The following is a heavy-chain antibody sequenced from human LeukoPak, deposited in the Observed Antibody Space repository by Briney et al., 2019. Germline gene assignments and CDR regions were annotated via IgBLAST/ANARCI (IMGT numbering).Heavy chain of an antibody. CDR2: IKSKTDGGTT. CDR1: GFTFSNAW. J-gene: IGHJ3*02. Sequence: PGGSLRLSCAASGFTFSNAWMSWVRQAPGKGLEWVGRIKSKTDGGTTDYAAPVKGRFTISRDDSKNTLYLQMNSLKTEDTAVYYCTTDLVITMIGDAFDIWGQGTMVTVSS. D-gene: IGHD3-22*01. V-gene: IGHV3-15*01. CDR3: TTDLVITMIGDAFDI.